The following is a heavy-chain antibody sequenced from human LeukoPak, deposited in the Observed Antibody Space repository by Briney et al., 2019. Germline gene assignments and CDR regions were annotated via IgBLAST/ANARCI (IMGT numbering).Heavy chain of an antibody. CDR2: ISSSSSYI. CDR1: GFTFSSYS. V-gene: IGHV3-21*01. CDR3: ARVNLEWLSSPFDY. J-gene: IGHJ4*02. D-gene: IGHD3-3*01. Sequence: GGSLRLSCAASGFTFSSYSMNWIRQAPGKGLEWVSSISSSSSYIYYADSVKGRFTISRDNAKNSLYLQMNNLRAEDTAVYYCARVNLEWLSSPFDYWGQGTLVTVSS.